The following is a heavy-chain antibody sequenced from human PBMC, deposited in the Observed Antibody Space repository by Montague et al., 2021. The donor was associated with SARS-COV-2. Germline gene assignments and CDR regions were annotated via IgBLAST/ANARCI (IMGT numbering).Heavy chain of an antibody. CDR2: IYSSGST. V-gene: IGHV4-4*07. D-gene: IGHD3-16*01. Sequence: SETLSLTCTVSGGSMRSYYWSWIRQPAGQGLEWIGRIYSSGSTNYNPSLNSRITMSVDTSRNQFSLKVTSVTAADTAVYYCARDLGAPDCYFDSWGQGTLVTVFS. CDR1: GGSMRSYY. CDR3: ARDLGAPDCYFDS. J-gene: IGHJ4*02.